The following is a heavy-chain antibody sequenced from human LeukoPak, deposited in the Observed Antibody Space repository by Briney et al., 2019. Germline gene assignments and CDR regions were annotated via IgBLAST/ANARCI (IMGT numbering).Heavy chain of an antibody. CDR3: ARESYYDSSGPGGGALNYFDY. J-gene: IGHJ4*02. D-gene: IGHD3-22*01. CDR1: GGTFSSYA. Sequence: SVKVSCKASGGTFSSYAISWVRQAPGQGLEWMGRIIPIFGTANYAQKFQGRVTITTDESTSTAYMELSSLRSEDTAVYYSARESYYDSSGPGGGALNYFDYWGQGTLVTVSS. CDR2: IIPIFGTA. V-gene: IGHV1-69*05.